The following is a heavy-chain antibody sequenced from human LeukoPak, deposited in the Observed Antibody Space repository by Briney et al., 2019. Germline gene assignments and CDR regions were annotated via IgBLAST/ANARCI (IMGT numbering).Heavy chain of an antibody. J-gene: IGHJ4*02. V-gene: IGHV3-53*05. CDR2: IYSGGST. D-gene: IGHD2-15*01. Sequence: GGSLRLSFAASGFPVSSNYMSWVRQAPGKGLGWVSVIYSGGSTYYADSVKGRFTISRDNSKNTLYLQMNSLRAEDTAVYYCAKSHCSGGSCYSMDYFDYWGQGTLVTVSS. CDR3: AKSHCSGGSCYSMDYFDY. CDR1: GFPVSSNY.